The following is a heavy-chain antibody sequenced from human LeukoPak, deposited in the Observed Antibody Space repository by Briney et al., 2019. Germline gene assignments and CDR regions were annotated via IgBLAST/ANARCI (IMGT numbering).Heavy chain of an antibody. CDR3: ARTGKFDS. Sequence: PGGSLRLSCAASGFPFSTYAMSWVRQAPGKGLEWVSGIVGSDGSTYYADSVKGRFTISRDNAKNSVYLQMNSLRAEDTAIYYCARTGKFDSWGQGTLVTVSA. V-gene: IGHV3-23*01. J-gene: IGHJ5*01. CDR2: IVGSDGST. D-gene: IGHD1-1*01. CDR1: GFPFSTYA.